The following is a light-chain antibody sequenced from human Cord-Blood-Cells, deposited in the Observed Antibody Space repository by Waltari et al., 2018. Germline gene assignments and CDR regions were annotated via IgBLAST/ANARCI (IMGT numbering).Light chain of an antibody. Sequence: DIVMTQSPDSLAVSLCERATINCKSSQSVLYSSNDKNYLAWYQQRPGQPPKLLIYWASTRESGVPDRFSGSGSGTDFSLTISDQRAEDVAVYYCQQYFSTPPSFGQGTKLEIK. V-gene: IGKV4-1*01. CDR2: WAS. CDR3: QQYFSTPPS. J-gene: IGKJ2*03. CDR1: QSVLYSSNDKNY.